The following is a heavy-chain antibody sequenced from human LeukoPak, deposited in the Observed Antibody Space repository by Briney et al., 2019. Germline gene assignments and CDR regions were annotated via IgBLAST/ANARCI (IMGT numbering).Heavy chain of an antibody. Sequence: GGSLRLSCAASGFIFDHYGMYWVRQAPGKGLEWVGRIKSKTDGGTTDYAAPVKGRFTISRDDSKNTLYLQMNSLKTEDTAVYYCIKPRRDFGTYCSSTSCYYYYYYMDVWGKGTTVTVSS. CDR2: IKSKTDGGTT. J-gene: IGHJ6*03. V-gene: IGHV3-15*01. CDR1: GFIFDHYG. CDR3: IKPRRDFGTYCSSTSCYYYYYYMDV. D-gene: IGHD2-2*01.